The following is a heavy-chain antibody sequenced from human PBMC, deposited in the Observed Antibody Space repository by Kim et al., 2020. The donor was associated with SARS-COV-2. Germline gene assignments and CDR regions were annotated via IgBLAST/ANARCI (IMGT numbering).Heavy chain of an antibody. CDR3: ARGLTYYYDSSGYNWFDP. V-gene: IGHV6-1*01. D-gene: IGHD3-22*01. J-gene: IGHJ5*02. Sequence: SQTLSLTCAISGDSVSSNSAAWNWIRQSPSRGLEWLGRTYYRSKWYNDYAVSVKSRITINPDTSKNQFSLQQNSVTPEDTAVYYCARGLTYYYDSSGYNWFDPWGQGTLVTVSS. CDR1: GDSVSSNSAA. CDR2: TYYRSKWYN.